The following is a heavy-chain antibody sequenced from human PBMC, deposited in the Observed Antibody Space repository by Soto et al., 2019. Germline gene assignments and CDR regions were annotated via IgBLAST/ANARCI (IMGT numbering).Heavy chain of an antibody. CDR1: GGSISSYY. D-gene: IGHD6-19*01. Sequence: SETLSLTCTVSGGSISSYYWSWIRQPPGKGLEWIGYIYYSGSTNYNPSLKSRVTISVDTSKNQFSLKLSSVTAADTAVYYCARLSSGWYVFDYWGQGTLVTVS. J-gene: IGHJ4*02. CDR3: ARLSSGWYVFDY. V-gene: IGHV4-59*01. CDR2: IYYSGST.